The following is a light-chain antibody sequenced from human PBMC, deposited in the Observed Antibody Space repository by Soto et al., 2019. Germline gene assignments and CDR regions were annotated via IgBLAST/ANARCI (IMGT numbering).Light chain of an antibody. Sequence: EIVMTQSPATLSVSPGERATLSCRASQSVSSNLAWYQQKPGQAPRLLIYGASTRATGIPARFSGSRSGTEFTLTTTSLQSEDFGVYYCQQYNNWPPSTFGQGTKLEIK. J-gene: IGKJ2*01. CDR3: QQYNNWPPST. V-gene: IGKV3-15*01. CDR2: GAS. CDR1: QSVSSN.